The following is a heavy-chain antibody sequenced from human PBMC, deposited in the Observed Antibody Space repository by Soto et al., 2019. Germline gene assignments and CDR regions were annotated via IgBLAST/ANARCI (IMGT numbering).Heavy chain of an antibody. D-gene: IGHD2-8*01. CDR3: ARRSTICTNGVCYPSGMDF. J-gene: IGHJ6*02. CDR1: GYTFTGYY. Sequence: ASVKVSCKASGYTFTGYYMHWVRQAPGQGLEWMGWINPNSGGTNYAQKFQGWVTMTRDTSISTAYMELSRLRSDDTAVYYCARRSTICTNGVCYPSGMDFWGQGTTVTVSS. CDR2: INPNSGGT. V-gene: IGHV1-2*04.